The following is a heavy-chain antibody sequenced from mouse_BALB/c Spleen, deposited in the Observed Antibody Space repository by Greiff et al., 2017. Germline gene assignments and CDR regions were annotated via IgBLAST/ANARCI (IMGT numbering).Heavy chain of an antibody. CDR2: INSNGGST. Sequence: EVKLVESGGGLVKLGGSLKLSCAASGFTFSSYYMSWVRQTPEKRLELVAAINSNGGSTYYPDTVKGRFTISRDNAKNTLYLQMSSLKSEDTALYYCARLDGYFDYWGQGTTLTVSS. CDR1: GFTFSSYY. V-gene: IGHV5-6-2*01. J-gene: IGHJ2*01. D-gene: IGHD2-3*01. CDR3: ARLDGYFDY.